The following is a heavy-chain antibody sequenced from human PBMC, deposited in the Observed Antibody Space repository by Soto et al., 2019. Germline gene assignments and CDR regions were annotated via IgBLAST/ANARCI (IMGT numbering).Heavy chain of an antibody. V-gene: IGHV4-39*01. J-gene: IGHJ4*02. D-gene: IGHD6-6*01. Sequence: QLQLQESGPGLVKPSETLSLTCTVSGGSISSSSYYWGWIRQPPGKGLEWIGSIYYSGSTYYNPSLKSRVTLSVDTSKNQFSLKLSSVTAADTAVYYCASLTREYSSSWESWGQGTLVTVSS. CDR1: GGSISSSSYY. CDR2: IYYSGST. CDR3: ASLTREYSSSWES.